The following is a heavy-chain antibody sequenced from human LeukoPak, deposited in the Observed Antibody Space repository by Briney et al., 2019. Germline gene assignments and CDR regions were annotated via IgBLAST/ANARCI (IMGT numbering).Heavy chain of an antibody. CDR2: INYSGTT. CDR3: ARVNIAVVPSTMFDY. D-gene: IGHD2-2*01. Sequence: GSLRLSCAASGFSVSTYAMSWVRQPPGKGLEWIGSINYSGTTYYNPSLKSRVTVSVDTSKNQFSLTLSSVTAADTAVYYCARVNIAVVPSTMFDYWGQGILVTVSS. CDR1: GFSVSTYA. V-gene: IGHV4-39*07. J-gene: IGHJ4*02.